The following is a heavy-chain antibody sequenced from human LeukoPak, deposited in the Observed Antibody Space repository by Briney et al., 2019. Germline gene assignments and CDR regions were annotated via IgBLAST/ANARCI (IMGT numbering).Heavy chain of an antibody. J-gene: IGHJ3*02. CDR2: FDPEDGET. Sequence: ASVKVSCEVSRYTLTELSMHWVRQAPAKGLKWMGGFDPEDGETIYAQKFQRRVTMTEYTSTDTAYMELSSLRSEDTDVYYCATVSYQLPGDDAFDIWGQGTMVTVSS. V-gene: IGHV1-24*01. D-gene: IGHD2-2*01. CDR1: RYTLTELS. CDR3: ATVSYQLPGDDAFDI.